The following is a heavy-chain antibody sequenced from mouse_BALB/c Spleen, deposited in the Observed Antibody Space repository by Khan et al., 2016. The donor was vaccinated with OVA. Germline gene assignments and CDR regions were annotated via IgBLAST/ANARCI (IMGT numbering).Heavy chain of an antibody. CDR1: GYTFTSYT. CDR2: INPSNGYT. J-gene: IGHJ3*01. Sequence: QVQLQQSGAELARPGASVKMSCKASGYTFTSYTIHWIKLRPGQGLEWIGYINPSNGYTNYNQKFKDKATLTADKSSTTAYMELSSLTSDDSALYNCVRDGAYHRNDGWFAYWGQGTLVTVPA. V-gene: IGHV1-4*01. CDR3: VRDGAYHRNDGWFAY. D-gene: IGHD2-14*01.